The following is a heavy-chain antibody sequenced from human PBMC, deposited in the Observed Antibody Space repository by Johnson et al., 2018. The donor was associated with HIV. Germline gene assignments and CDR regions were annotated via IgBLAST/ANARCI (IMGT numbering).Heavy chain of an antibody. J-gene: IGHJ3*02. CDR3: ARDIEYHYDYVWGSRGAFDI. D-gene: IGHD3-16*01. V-gene: IGHV3-7*05. Sequence: VQLVESGGGLVQPGGSLRLSCAASEFTFSSYWMSWVRQAPGKGLEWVANIKQDGSAEYYVASVKGRPTIPTDNAKNSLYLQMNSLRVEDPAVYYCARDIEYHYDYVWGSRGAFDIWGQGTMVTVSS. CDR1: EFTFSSYW. CDR2: IKQDGSAE.